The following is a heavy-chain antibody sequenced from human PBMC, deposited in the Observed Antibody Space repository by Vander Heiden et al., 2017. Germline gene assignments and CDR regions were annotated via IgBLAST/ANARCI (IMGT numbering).Heavy chain of an antibody. CDR3: AREPDSFDF. CDR1: GFTFRSYW. CDR2: IKKDGSET. V-gene: IGHV3-7*01. D-gene: IGHD3-3*01. Sequence: VQLVESGGGLVQPGGSLRLSCAASGFTFRSYWMTWVRQAPGKGLEWVANIKKDGSETSYVDSVKGRFTISRDNAKNSLYLHMFGLRAEDTAVYFCAREPDSFDFWGQGTLVTVSS. J-gene: IGHJ4*02.